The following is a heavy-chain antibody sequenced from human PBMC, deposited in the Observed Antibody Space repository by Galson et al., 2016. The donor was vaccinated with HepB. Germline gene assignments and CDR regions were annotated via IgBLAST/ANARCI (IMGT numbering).Heavy chain of an antibody. CDR2: ISSDGTKI. CDR3: AKDSRWLIDY. J-gene: IGHJ4*02. CDR1: GFAFSRNS. Sequence: SLRLSCAASGFAFSRNSMHWVRQSPGKGLEWVAIISSDGTKIYYADSVKGRFTSTKDNSKNTLYLQMDSLRVEDTALYYCAKDSRWLIDYWGQGTLVTVSS. D-gene: IGHD5-24*01. V-gene: IGHV3-30-3*01.